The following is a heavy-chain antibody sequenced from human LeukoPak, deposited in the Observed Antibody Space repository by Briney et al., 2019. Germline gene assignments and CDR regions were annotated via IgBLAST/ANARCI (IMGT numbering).Heavy chain of an antibody. CDR3: ARDWDGRTDCFDP. V-gene: IGHV1-18*01. J-gene: IGHJ5*02. CDR2: ISGRSDDE. Sequence: GASVKVSCKASGYTFTTYGISWVRQAPGHGLEWMGYISGRSDDENYADNFQGRLTMTTDTSTNTAYMELGSLTSDDTAVYYCARDWDGRTDCFDPWGQRTLVTVSS. D-gene: IGHD1-26*01. CDR1: GYTFTTYG.